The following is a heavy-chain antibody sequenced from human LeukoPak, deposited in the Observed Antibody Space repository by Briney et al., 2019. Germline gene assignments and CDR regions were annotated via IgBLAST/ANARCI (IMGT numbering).Heavy chain of an antibody. J-gene: IGHJ4*02. D-gene: IGHD3-10*01. CDR2: INYSGST. CDR3: ARVMVRGAPSLDY. Sequence: SETLSLTCAVYGDSFSGYYWSWIRQSPEKGLEWIGEINYSGSTNYNPSLRSRVTISEATSKNQFSLKLTSVTAADTAVYYCARVMVRGAPSLDYWGQGTLVTVSS. CDR1: GDSFSGYY. V-gene: IGHV4-34*01.